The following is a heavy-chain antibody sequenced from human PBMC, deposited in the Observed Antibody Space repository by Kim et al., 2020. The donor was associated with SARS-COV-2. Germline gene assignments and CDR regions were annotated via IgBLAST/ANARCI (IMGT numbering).Heavy chain of an antibody. Sequence: SVKVSCKASGGTFSSYAISWVRQAPGQGLEWMGGIIPIFGTANYAQKFQGRVTITADESTSTAYMELSSLRSEDTAVYYCARGDVDTAMVTDLTYYYYYGMDVWGQGTTVTVSS. J-gene: IGHJ6*02. D-gene: IGHD5-18*01. V-gene: IGHV1-69*13. CDR1: GGTFSSYA. CDR3: ARGDVDTAMVTDLTYYYYYGMDV. CDR2: IIPIFGTA.